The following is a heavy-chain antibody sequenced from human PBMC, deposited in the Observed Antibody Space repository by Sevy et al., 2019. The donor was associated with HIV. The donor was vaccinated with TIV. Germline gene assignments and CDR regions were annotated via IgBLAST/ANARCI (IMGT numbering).Heavy chain of an antibody. CDR1: GFRFSNFW. J-gene: IGHJ4*02. D-gene: IGHD6-19*01. CDR3: AKIGKRGWDFDS. CDR2: INEDGAVK. Sequence: GGSLRLSCAASGFRFSNFWMSWVRQAPGKGLEWVANINEDGAVKYYADSVKGRFIISRDTANDSLYVQMFSLRDEDTAVYYCAKIGKRGWDFDSWGQGTRVTVSS. V-gene: IGHV3-7*01.